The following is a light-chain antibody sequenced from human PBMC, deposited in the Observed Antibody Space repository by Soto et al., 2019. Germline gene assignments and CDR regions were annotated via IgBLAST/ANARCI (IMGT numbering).Light chain of an antibody. V-gene: IGLV2-14*01. CDR3: NSRTSSHTWV. CDR2: EVS. CDR1: SSDVGGYNY. J-gene: IGLJ3*02. Sequence: QSVLTQPASVSGSPGQSITISCTGTSSDVGGYNYVSWFQQHPGTAPKLLIYEVSNRPSGVSNRFSGSKSGNTASLTISGLQAEDEADYYCNSRTSSHTWVFGGGTKLTVL.